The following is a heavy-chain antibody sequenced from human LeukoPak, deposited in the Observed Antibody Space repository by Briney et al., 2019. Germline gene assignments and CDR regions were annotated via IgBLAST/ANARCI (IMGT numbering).Heavy chain of an antibody. D-gene: IGHD3-22*01. CDR3: TRVTYYYDNSGYFHFDS. V-gene: IGHV3-49*04. CDR2: IRRKAHGGTT. CDR1: GFTFGDYA. Sequence: GGSLRLSCTTSGFTFGDYAMGWVRQAPGKGLEWVSFIRRKAHGGTTEYAASVKGRFSSSRDDSKSIAYLQMNSLKTEDTAVYFCTRVTYYYDNSGYFHFDSWGQGSLVTVSS. J-gene: IGHJ4*02.